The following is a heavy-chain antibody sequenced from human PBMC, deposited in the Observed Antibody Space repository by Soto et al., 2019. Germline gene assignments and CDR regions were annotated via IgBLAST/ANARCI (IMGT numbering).Heavy chain of an antibody. V-gene: IGHV4-39*07. CDR1: GGSISSSSYY. J-gene: IGHJ4*02. CDR3: ARDRGHGDYDY. CDR2: IYYSGST. Sequence: SETLSLTCTVSGGSISSSSYYWGWIRQPPGKGLEWIGSIYYSGSTYYNPSLKSRVTISVDTSKNQFSLKLSSVTAADTAVYYCARDRGHGDYDYWGQGTLVTVSS. D-gene: IGHD3-10*01.